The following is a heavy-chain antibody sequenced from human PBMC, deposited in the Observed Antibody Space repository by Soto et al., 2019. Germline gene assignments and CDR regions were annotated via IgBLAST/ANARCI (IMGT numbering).Heavy chain of an antibody. V-gene: IGHV3-23*01. CDR2: ISGSGGST. Sequence: GGSLRLSCAASGFTFSSYAMSWVRQAPGKGLEWVSAISGSGGSTYYADSVKGRFTISRDNSKNTRYLQMNSLRAEDTAVYYCAKTPTLARVDILTGYSYPPYWGQGTLVTVSS. D-gene: IGHD3-9*01. J-gene: IGHJ4*02. CDR1: GFTFSSYA. CDR3: AKTPTLARVDILTGYSYPPY.